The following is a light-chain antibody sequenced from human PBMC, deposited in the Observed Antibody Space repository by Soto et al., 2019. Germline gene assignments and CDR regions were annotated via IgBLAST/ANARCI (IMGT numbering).Light chain of an antibody. Sequence: QSVLTQPPSVSAAPGQKVTISCSGSRSNIGTNHVSWYQHLPGTTPKLLIYDNTKRPSGIPDRFSGSKSGTSATLVITGLQTGDEADYYCGTWDSSLSVVVFGGGTKLTVL. CDR3: GTWDSSLSVVV. CDR2: DNT. J-gene: IGLJ2*01. V-gene: IGLV1-51*01. CDR1: RSNIGTNH.